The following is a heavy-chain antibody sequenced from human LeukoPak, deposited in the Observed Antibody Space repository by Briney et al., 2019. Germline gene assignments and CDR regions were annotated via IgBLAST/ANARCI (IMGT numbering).Heavy chain of an antibody. D-gene: IGHD2-15*01. J-gene: IGHJ4*02. CDR1: GGSISTYY. CDR3: ARCSSGGSCYVVE. Sequence: SETLSLTCTVSGGSISTYYWSWIRQPPGKGLELVGYIYYDGSTIYNPSLKSRVTISVDTSKNQFSLKLSSVTAADTAVYYCARCSSGGSCYVVEWGQGALVTVSS. CDR2: IYYDGST. V-gene: IGHV4-59*01.